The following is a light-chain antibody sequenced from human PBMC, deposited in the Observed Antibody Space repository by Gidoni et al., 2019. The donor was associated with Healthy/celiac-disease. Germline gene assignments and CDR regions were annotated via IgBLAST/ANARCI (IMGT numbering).Light chain of an antibody. CDR2: AAA. J-gene: IGKJ4*01. V-gene: IGKV1-39*01. CDR3: QQTYTTPLX. CDR1: QTISSY. Sequence: DIQMTQSPSSLSASVGDRVTVTCRAGQTISSYLNWYQQQPGKAPKLLIYAAASLQSVVPSRFIGSGSVTEFTLTISSRQPEDFSTDYCQQTYTTPLXXXGRTKVEIK.